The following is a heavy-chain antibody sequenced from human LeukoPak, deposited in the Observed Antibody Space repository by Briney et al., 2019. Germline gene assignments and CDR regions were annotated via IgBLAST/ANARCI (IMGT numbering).Heavy chain of an antibody. CDR1: GYTFTSYD. CDR2: MNPNSGNT. CDR3: ARGQRAYYYDSSGYSDAFDI. D-gene: IGHD3-22*01. Sequence: GASVKVSCKASGYTFTSYDINWVRQATGQGGEWMGWMNPNSGNTGYAQKFQGRVTMTRNTSISTAYMELSSLRSEDTAVYYCARGQRAYYYDSSGYSDAFDIWGQGTMVTVSS. J-gene: IGHJ3*02. V-gene: IGHV1-8*01.